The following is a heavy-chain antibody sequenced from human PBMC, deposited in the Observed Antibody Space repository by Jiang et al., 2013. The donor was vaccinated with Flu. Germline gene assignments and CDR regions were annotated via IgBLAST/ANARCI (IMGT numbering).Heavy chain of an antibody. CDR1: GGSIISENSY. CDR3: ASQHWDHGVGSYYMSH. CDR2: IYYPGTT. J-gene: IGHJ4*02. D-gene: IGHD3-10*01. V-gene: IGHV4-39*07. Sequence: VSGGSIISENSYWGWIRQPPGKGLEWIGCIYYPGTTYYNPSLKSRVTISVDTSKKQFSLKLSSVTAADTAVYYCASQHWDHGVGSYYMSHWGQGTLVTVSS.